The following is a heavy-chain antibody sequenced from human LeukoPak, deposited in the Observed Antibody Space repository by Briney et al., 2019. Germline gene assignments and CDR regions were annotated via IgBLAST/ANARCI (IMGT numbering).Heavy chain of an antibody. J-gene: IGHJ5*02. V-gene: IGHV1-69*04. CDR2: IIPILGIA. CDR3: ARGTGTTAWFDP. Sequence: SVKVSCKASGGTFSSYAISWVRQAPGQGLEWMGRIIPILGIANYAQKFQGRVTITADKSTSTAYMELSSLRSEDTAVYYSARGTGTTAWFDPWGQGTLVTVCS. CDR1: GGTFSSYA. D-gene: IGHD1-1*01.